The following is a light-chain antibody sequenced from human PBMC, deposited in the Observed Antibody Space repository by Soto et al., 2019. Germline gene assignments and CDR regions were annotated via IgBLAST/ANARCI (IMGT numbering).Light chain of an antibody. J-gene: IGKJ2*01. V-gene: IGKV3-15*01. CDR1: QSVSSN. CDR2: GAS. CDR3: QQYNNWPPLYT. Sequence: EIVMTQSPATLSVSPGERATLSCRASQSVSSNLAWYQQKPGQAPRLLICGASTRATGIPARFSGSGSGTEVTLSITSRQSEDFAVYYCQQYNNWPPLYTFGQGTKLEIK.